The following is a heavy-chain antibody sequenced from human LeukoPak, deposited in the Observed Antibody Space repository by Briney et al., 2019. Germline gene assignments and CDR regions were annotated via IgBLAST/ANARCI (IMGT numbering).Heavy chain of an antibody. Sequence: LSGGSLRLSCAASGFTFSSYEMNWVRQAPGKGLEWVSAISGSGGSTYYADSVKGRFTISRDNSKNTLYLQMNSLRAEDTAVYYCARDPLGEWLLAYFDYWGQGTLVTVSS. J-gene: IGHJ4*02. V-gene: IGHV3-23*01. D-gene: IGHD3-3*01. CDR2: ISGSGGST. CDR3: ARDPLGEWLLAYFDY. CDR1: GFTFSSYE.